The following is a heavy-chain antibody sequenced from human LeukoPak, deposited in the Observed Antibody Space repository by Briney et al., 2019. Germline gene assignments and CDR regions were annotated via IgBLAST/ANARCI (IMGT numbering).Heavy chain of an antibody. CDR2: TYYRSKWYN. CDR1: GDSVSSNSAA. D-gene: IGHD2-15*01. J-gene: IGHJ6*02. Sequence: SQTLSLTCVISGDSVSSNSAAWNWIRQSPSRGLEWLGRTYYRSKWYNDYAVSVKSRITINPDTSKNQFSLQLNSVTPEDTAVYYCARETYCSGGSCYSNSYYYYGMDVWGQGTTVTVSS. CDR3: ARETYCSGGSCYSNSYYYYGMDV. V-gene: IGHV6-1*01.